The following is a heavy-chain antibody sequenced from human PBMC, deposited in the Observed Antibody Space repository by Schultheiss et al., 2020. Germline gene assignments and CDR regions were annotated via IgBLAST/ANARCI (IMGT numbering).Heavy chain of an antibody. CDR3: ARAGSSSGWIEYFQH. D-gene: IGHD6-19*01. Sequence: SETLSLTCSVSGDSISTYYWSWIRQPPGKGLEWIGYIYYSGSTNYNPSLKSRVTISVDTSKNQFSLKVSSVTAADTAVYYCARAGSSSGWIEYFQHWGQGTLVTVSS. V-gene: IGHV4-59*12. CDR2: IYYSGST. CDR1: GDSISTYY. J-gene: IGHJ1*01.